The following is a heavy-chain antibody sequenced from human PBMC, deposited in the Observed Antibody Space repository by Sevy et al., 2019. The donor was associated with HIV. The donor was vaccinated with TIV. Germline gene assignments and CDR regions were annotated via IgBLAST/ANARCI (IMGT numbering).Heavy chain of an antibody. Sequence: GGSLRLSCAASGFTFTNYAMNWVRQAPGKGLEWVSRINGDGSSTSYADSVKGRFTISRDNAKNTLYLQMNSLRAEDTAVYYCVRQRGDTVVLPDVLPDYGMDVWGQGTTVTVSS. CDR2: INGDGSST. D-gene: IGHD2-2*01. V-gene: IGHV3-74*01. CDR3: VRQRGDTVVLPDVLPDYGMDV. J-gene: IGHJ6*02. CDR1: GFTFTNYA.